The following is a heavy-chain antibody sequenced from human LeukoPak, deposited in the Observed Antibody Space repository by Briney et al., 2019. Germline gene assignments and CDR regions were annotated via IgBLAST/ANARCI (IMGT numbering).Heavy chain of an antibody. CDR2: MNPNSGNT. J-gene: IGHJ4*02. V-gene: IGHV1-8*03. D-gene: IGHD6-13*01. CDR3: ARSVGYSRSDY. Sequence: SSVKVSCKASGGTFSSYAISWVRQAPGQGLEWMGWMNPNSGNTGYAQKFQGRVTITRNTSISTAYMELSSLRSEDTAVYYCARSVGYSRSDYWGQGTLVTVSS. CDR1: GGTFSSYA.